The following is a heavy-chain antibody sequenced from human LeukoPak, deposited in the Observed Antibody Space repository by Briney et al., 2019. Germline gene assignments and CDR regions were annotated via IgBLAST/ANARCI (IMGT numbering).Heavy chain of an antibody. CDR1: GFTFSNYA. Sequence: PWGSLRLSCAASGFTFSNYAMSWVRQAPEKVLGWVSTISGSGAGTYYADSVKGRFTISRDNSKNTLYLQMHSLRAEDTAVYYCATNTSSWSFDYWGQGTLVTVSS. CDR2: ISGSGAGT. V-gene: IGHV3-23*01. D-gene: IGHD6-13*01. CDR3: ATNTSSWSFDY. J-gene: IGHJ4*02.